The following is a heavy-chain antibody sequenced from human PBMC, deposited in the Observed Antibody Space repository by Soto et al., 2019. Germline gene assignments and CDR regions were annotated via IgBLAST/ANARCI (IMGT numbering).Heavy chain of an antibody. CDR3: AKEPWFGQRVFDF. D-gene: IGHD3-10*01. CDR2: ISGSGGSA. Sequence: EVQLLESGGGLVQPGGSLRLSCAASGFTFSNYGMSWVRQAPGKGLEWVSVISGSGGSAFYADSVKGRFTVSRDNSKNSLFLQMSSLRDEDTAVYYCAKEPWFGQRVFDFWGQGTLVTVSS. CDR1: GFTFSNYG. V-gene: IGHV3-23*01. J-gene: IGHJ4*02.